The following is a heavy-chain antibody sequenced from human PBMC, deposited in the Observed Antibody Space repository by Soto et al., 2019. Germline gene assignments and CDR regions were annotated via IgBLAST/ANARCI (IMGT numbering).Heavy chain of an antibody. CDR1: GGSISSGGYY. CDR2: IYYSGST. J-gene: IGHJ4*02. D-gene: IGHD6-19*01. Sequence: NPSETLSLTCTVSGGSISSGGYYWSWIRQHPGKGLEWIGYIYYSGSTYYNPSLKSRVTISVDTSKNQFSLKLSSVTAADTAVYYCARQGAVAGDIDYSGQGTLVTVSS. V-gene: IGHV4-31*03. CDR3: ARQGAVAGDIDY.